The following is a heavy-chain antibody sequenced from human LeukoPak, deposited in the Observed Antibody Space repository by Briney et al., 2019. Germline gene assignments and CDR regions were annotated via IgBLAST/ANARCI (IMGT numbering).Heavy chain of an antibody. CDR1: GFTFDDYA. J-gene: IGHJ6*03. D-gene: IGHD5-12*01. V-gene: IGHV3-9*01. CDR2: FSWNSGSI. Sequence: GRSLRLSCAASGFTFDDYAMHWVRQAPGKGLEWASGFSWNSGSIGYADSVKGRFTISRDNAKNSLYLQMNSLRAEDTAVYYCARLRGYSGYDPDRLNPYYYYYMDAWGKGTTVTISS. CDR3: ARLRGYSGYDPDRLNPYYYYYMDA.